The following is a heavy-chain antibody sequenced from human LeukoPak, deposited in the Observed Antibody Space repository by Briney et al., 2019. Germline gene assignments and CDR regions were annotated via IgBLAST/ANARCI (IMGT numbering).Heavy chain of an antibody. J-gene: IGHJ4*02. CDR2: IYYRGNT. D-gene: IGHD6-13*01. CDR1: GGSITDTSYF. CDR3: ARRKVAAEIDY. V-gene: IGHV4-39*01. Sequence: PSETLSPTCTVSGGSITDTSYFWGWIRQPPGKGLEWIGSIYYRGNTYYSPSLKSRVTLFVDTSKNQISLKLSSVTAADTAIYYCARRKVAAEIDYWGQGTLVTVSS.